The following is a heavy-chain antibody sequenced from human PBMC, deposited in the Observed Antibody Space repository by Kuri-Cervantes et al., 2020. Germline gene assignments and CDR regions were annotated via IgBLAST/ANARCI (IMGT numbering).Heavy chain of an antibody. D-gene: IGHD4-17*01. V-gene: IGHV3-33*08. J-gene: IGHJ6*02. CDR3: ARDGATVTTTYYYGMDV. CDR2: IWYDGSYK. CDR1: GFTFSSYG. Sequence: GESLKISCAASGFTFSSYGMHWVRQAPGKGLEWVAVIWYDGSYKYYSDSVTGRFTISRDNSKNTLYLQMNSLRAEDTAVYYCARDGATVTTTYYYGMDVWGQGTTVTVSS.